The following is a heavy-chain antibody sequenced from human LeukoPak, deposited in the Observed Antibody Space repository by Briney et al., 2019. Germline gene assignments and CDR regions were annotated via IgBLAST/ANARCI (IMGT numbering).Heavy chain of an antibody. J-gene: IGHJ4*02. CDR3: AMGTLADV. Sequence: SEGSLRLSCAASGFTFNRIWMTWVRQAPGKGLEWVANIKEDGSEKWYGGSVKGRFTISRDNAKDSVYLQMNSLRAEDTALYYCAMGTLADVWGPGTLVTVSS. CDR2: IKEDGSEK. CDR1: GFTFNRIW. V-gene: IGHV3-7*05. D-gene: IGHD1-1*01.